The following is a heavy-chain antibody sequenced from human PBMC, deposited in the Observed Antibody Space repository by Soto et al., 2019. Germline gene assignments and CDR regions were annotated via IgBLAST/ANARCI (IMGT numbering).Heavy chain of an antibody. CDR1: GGSLSNNY. CDR2: IYYTGST. V-gene: IGHV4-59*01. CDR3: ARATSNYNGYYYYGMDV. J-gene: IGHJ6*02. D-gene: IGHD4-4*01. Sequence: SETLSLTCTVSGGSLSNNYWSWIRQPPGKALEWIGYIYYTGSTKYNPSLKSRVTLSVDTSKNQFSMKLSSVTAADTAVYYCARATSNYNGYYYYGMDVWGQGTTVTVSS.